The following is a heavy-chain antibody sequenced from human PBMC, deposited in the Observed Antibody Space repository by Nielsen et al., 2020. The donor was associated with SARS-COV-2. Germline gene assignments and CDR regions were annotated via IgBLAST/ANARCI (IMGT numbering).Heavy chain of an antibody. CDR3: ARVSFVDTAMVGDWFDP. CDR1: GFTFSNFG. CDR2: ISSSSSYI. Sequence: GESLKISCAASGFTFSNFGMNWVRQAPGKGLEWVSSISSSSSYIYYADSVKGRFTISRDNAKNSLYLQMNSLRAEDTAVYYCARVSFVDTAMVGDWFDPWGQGTLVTVSS. D-gene: IGHD5-18*01. J-gene: IGHJ5*02. V-gene: IGHV3-21*01.